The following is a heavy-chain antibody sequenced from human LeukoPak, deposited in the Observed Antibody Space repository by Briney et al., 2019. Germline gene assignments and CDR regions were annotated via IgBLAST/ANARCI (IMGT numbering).Heavy chain of an antibody. CDR1: GFTFSSYG. J-gene: IGHJ4*02. D-gene: IGHD1-26*01. CDR2: IWYDGRNK. V-gene: IGHV3-33*06. Sequence: PGGSLRLSCAASGFTFSSYGMNWVRQAPGKGLEWGAVIWYDGRNKYYADSVKGRFTISRDNSKNTLYLQMNSLRAEDTAVYYCAKAPTSYYYFDYWGQGTLVTVSS. CDR3: AKAPTSYYYFDY.